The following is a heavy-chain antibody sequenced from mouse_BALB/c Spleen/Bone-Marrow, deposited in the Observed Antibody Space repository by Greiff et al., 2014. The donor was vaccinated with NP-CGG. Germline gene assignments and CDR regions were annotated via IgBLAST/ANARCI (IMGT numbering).Heavy chain of an antibody. CDR3: ARNGYYGWIAY. V-gene: IGHV4-1*02. CDR2: INPGSSTI. J-gene: IGHJ3*01. Sequence: DVKLQESGGGLVQPGGSLKLSCAASGFDFSRYWMTWVRQAPGKGLEWIGEINPGSSTINYTPSLKDKFIISRDNAKNTLYLQMSKVRSEDTALYYCARNGYYGWIAYWGQGTLVTVSA. CDR1: GFDFSRYW. D-gene: IGHD2-3*01.